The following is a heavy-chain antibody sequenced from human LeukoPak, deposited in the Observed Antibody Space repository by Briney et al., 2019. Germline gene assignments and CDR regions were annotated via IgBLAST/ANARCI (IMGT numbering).Heavy chain of an antibody. CDR3: AREVVVVTAIGWFDP. Sequence: GGSLRLSCAASGFTFSSYWMHWVRQAPGKGLVWVSRINSDGSSTSYADSVKGRFTISGDDAKNTLYLQMNSLRAEDTAVYYCAREVVVVTAIGWFDPWGQGTLVTVSS. V-gene: IGHV3-74*01. D-gene: IGHD2-21*02. J-gene: IGHJ5*02. CDR1: GFTFSSYW. CDR2: INSDGSST.